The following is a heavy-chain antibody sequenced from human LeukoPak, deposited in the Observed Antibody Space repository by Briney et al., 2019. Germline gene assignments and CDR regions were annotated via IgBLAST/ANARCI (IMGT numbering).Heavy chain of an antibody. CDR1: GFTFNNYA. CDR2: ISTGGDGT. D-gene: IGHD2-2*01. J-gene: IGHJ4*02. CDR3: VRAAPRDCSSTSCSLFDN. V-gene: IGHV3-23*01. Sequence: GGSLRLSCAGSGFTFNNYAMSWVRQTPRKGLEWVSTISTGGDGTYYADPVKGRFTMSRDNSKNTLYLQMSSLRAEDTAVYYCVRAAPRDCSSTSCSLFDNWGQGILVTVSS.